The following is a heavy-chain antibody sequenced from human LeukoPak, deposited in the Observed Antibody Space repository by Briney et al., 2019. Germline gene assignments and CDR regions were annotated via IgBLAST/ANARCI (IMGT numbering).Heavy chain of an antibody. Sequence: PSETLSLTCTVSGGSISSSSYYWGWIRQPPGKGVEGIGSIYYSGSTYYNPSLNTRVPISVDTSKNQFSLKLSSVTAADTAVYYCARRRWRAGIAVAGTVDYWGQGTLVTVSS. D-gene: IGHD6-19*01. CDR2: IYYSGST. J-gene: IGHJ4*02. CDR3: ARRRWRAGIAVAGTVDY. V-gene: IGHV4-39*01. CDR1: GGSISSSSYY.